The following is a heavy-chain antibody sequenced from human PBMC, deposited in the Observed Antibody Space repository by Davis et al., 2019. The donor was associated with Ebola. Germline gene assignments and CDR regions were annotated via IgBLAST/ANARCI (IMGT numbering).Heavy chain of an antibody. CDR1: GGTFSSYA. J-gene: IGHJ5*02. CDR3: ARDSLELRLRGNWFDP. V-gene: IGHV1-69*13. Sequence: SVKVSCKASGGTFSSYAISWVRQAPGQGLEWMGGIIPIFGTANYAQKFQGRVTITADESTSTAYMELSSLRSEDTAVYYCARDSLELRLRGNWFDPWGQGTLVTVSS. D-gene: IGHD1-7*01. CDR2: IIPIFGTA.